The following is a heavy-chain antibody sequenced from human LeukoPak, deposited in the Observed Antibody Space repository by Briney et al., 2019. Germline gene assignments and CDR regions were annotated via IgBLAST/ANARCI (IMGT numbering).Heavy chain of an antibody. V-gene: IGHV1-2*02. J-gene: IGHJ4*02. CDR3: ARIGEQHMVYYLDY. Sequence: ASVKVSCKASGYTFTGYYMHWVRQAPGQGLEWMGWINPNSGGTNYAQKLQARVTLTTDTSTSTAYMELRSLRSDDTAVYYCARIGEQHMVYYLDYWGQGTLVTVSS. D-gene: IGHD3-10*01. CDR1: GYTFTGYY. CDR2: INPNSGGT.